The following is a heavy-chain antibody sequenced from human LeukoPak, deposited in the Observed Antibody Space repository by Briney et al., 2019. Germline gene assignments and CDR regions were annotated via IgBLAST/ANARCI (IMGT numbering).Heavy chain of an antibody. D-gene: IGHD5-18*01. Sequence: GRSLRLSCAASGFTFSSYPMHWVRQAPGKGLEWVSVISYDGSTKYYADSVKGRFTISRDNSKNTLYLQMNSLRAEDTAVYYCARDFRYSYGYPDYWGQGTLVTVSS. CDR1: GFTFSSYP. J-gene: IGHJ4*02. CDR2: ISYDGSTK. CDR3: ARDFRYSYGYPDY. V-gene: IGHV3-30-3*01.